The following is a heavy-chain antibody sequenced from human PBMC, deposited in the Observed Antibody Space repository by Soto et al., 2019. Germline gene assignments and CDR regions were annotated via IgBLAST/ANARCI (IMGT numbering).Heavy chain of an antibody. D-gene: IGHD2-21*02. J-gene: IGHJ4*02. CDR3: AKVGVVVTAIQTYFDY. CDR2: ISGSGGST. V-gene: IGHV3-23*01. Sequence: EVQLLESGGGLVQPGGSLRLSCAASGFTFSSYAMSWVRQAPGKGLEWVSAISGSGGSTYYADSVKGRFTISRDNSKNTVYLQMNSMRAEETDVYYCAKVGVVVTAIQTYFDYWGQGTLVTVSS. CDR1: GFTFSSYA.